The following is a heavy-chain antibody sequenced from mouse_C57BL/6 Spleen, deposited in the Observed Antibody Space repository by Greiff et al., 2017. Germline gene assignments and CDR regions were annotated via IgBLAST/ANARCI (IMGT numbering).Heavy chain of an antibody. J-gene: IGHJ1*03. CDR2: INPSSGYT. CDR1: GYTFTSYW. V-gene: IGHV1-7*01. Sequence: VKLMESGAELAKPGASVKLSCKASGYTFTSYWMHWVKQRPGQGLEWIGYINPSSGYTKYNQKFKDKATLTADNSSSTAYMQLSSLTYEDSAVYYWARRHGNTYFDVWGTGTTVTVSS. D-gene: IGHD2-1*01. CDR3: ARRHGNTYFDV.